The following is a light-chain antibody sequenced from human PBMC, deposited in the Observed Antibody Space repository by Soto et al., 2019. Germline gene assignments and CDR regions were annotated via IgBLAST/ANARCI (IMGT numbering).Light chain of an antibody. V-gene: IGKV3-15*01. Sequence: EIVMTQSPATLSVSPWERATLSCRASQSVSSNLAWYQQKPGQAPRLLIYGASTRATGFPVRFSGSGSGTEFTLTISSLQSEDFAVYYCQQYNNWPRTFGQGTRLEIK. CDR1: QSVSSN. CDR2: GAS. J-gene: IGKJ5*01. CDR3: QQYNNWPRT.